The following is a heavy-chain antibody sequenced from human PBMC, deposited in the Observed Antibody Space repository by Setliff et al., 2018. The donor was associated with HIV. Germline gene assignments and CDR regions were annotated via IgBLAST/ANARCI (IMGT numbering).Heavy chain of an antibody. D-gene: IGHD2-2*01. V-gene: IGHV4-39*01. CDR1: GGSISRSSYY. Sequence: PSETLSLTCTLSGGSISRSSYYWGWIRQPPVNGLEWIGSIYYSGSTYYNPSLKSRVTISVDTAKNPVSLTLRSVTAADTAVYYCSSRVLGYCRSTSCLNWFDPWGQGTLVTVSS. CDR3: SSRVLGYCRSTSCLNWFDP. J-gene: IGHJ5*02. CDR2: IYYSGST.